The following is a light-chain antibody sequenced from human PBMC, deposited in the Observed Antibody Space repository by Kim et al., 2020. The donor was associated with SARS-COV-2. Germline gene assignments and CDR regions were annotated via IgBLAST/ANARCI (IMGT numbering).Light chain of an antibody. Sequence: ASVGDRVTSTCRASQGISNYLAWYQQKPGKVPKLLIYTASTLQSGVPSRFSGSGSGTDFTLTISSLQPEDVATYYCQKYNSAPRTFGQGTKVDIK. J-gene: IGKJ1*01. CDR1: QGISNY. V-gene: IGKV1-27*01. CDR3: QKYNSAPRT. CDR2: TAS.